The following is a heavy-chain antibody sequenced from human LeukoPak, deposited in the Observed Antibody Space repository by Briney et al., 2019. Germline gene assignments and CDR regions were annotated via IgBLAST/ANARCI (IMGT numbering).Heavy chain of an antibody. CDR2: INWNGGST. J-gene: IGHJ4*02. D-gene: IGHD4-17*01. CDR3: ARVLYGDYPFDY. CDR1: GFTFDDYD. V-gene: IGHV3-20*04. Sequence: GGSLRLSCAASGFTFDDYDMSWVRQAPGKGLEWVSGINWNGGSTGYADSVKGRFTISRDNAKNSLYLQMNSLRAEDTALYYCARVLYGDYPFDYWGQGILVTVSS.